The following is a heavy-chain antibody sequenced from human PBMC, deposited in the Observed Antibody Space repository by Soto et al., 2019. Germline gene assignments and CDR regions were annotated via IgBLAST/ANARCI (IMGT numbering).Heavy chain of an antibody. J-gene: IGHJ4*02. CDR1: GYTFTGYY. Sequence: ASVKVSCKASGYTFTGYYVHWVRQAPGQGLEWMGWINPNSGDTNSAQKFQGWVTMTRDTSISTAYMELSRLRSDDTAVYYCARDRLRGYDSSGFYSWGQGTLFTVS. CDR2: INPNSGDT. CDR3: ARDRLRGYDSSGFYS. V-gene: IGHV1-2*04. D-gene: IGHD3-22*01.